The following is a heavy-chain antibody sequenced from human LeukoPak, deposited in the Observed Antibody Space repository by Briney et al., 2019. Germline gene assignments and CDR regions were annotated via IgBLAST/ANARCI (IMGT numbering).Heavy chain of an antibody. CDR2: ISAYNGNT. CDR3: ARDLERSYYYYYMDV. Sequence: ASVKVSCKASGYTFTSYGIGWVRQAPGQGLEWMGWISAYNGNTNYAQKLQGRVTMTTDTSTSTAYMNLRSLRSDDTAVYYCARDLERSYYYYYMDVWGKGTTVTISS. V-gene: IGHV1-18*01. CDR1: GYTFTSYG. D-gene: IGHD1-1*01. J-gene: IGHJ6*03.